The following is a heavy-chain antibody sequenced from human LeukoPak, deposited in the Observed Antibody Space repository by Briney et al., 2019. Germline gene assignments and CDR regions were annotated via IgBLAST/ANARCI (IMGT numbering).Heavy chain of an antibody. CDR1: GYSLNNYW. CDR2: VFPADSDT. CDR3: ARYDGGATADF. Sequence: GESLKISCQVSGYSLNNYWIAWVRQMPGKGLEWMGIVFPADSDTRYSPSFQGQVTISADKSINTAYLQWCSLKASDTATYYCARYDGGATADFWGQGTLVTVSS. D-gene: IGHD1-26*01. J-gene: IGHJ4*02. V-gene: IGHV5-51*01.